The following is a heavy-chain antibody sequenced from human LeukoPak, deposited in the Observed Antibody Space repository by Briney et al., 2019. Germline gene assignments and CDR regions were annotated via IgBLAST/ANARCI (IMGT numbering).Heavy chain of an antibody. CDR2: IYANGYT. J-gene: IGHJ4*02. V-gene: IGHV3-66*01. Sequence: PGRSLRLSCVVSGDTVRSNYMSWVRQAPGKGLEWVSVIYANGYTYYADSVKGGFTVSRDNSKHTLYLQTNRLGVEDTAVYYCAREIRRRGGNVDSGERDYWGQGALVTVSS. D-gene: IGHD4-23*01. CDR1: GDTVRSNY. CDR3: AREIRRRGGNVDSGERDY.